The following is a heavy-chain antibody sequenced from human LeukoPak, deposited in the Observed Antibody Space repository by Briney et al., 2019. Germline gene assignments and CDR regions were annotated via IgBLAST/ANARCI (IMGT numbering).Heavy chain of an antibody. CDR3: ARQVPGVVPAAFNWFDP. Sequence: SETLSLTCAVSGYSISSGYYWGWIRQPTGKGLEWIGSIYHSGSTYYNPSLKSRVTISVDTSKNQFSLKLSSVTAADTAVYYCARQVPGVVPAAFNWFDPWGQGTLVTVSS. J-gene: IGHJ5*02. CDR1: GYSISSGYY. D-gene: IGHD2-2*01. CDR2: IYHSGST. V-gene: IGHV4-38-2*01.